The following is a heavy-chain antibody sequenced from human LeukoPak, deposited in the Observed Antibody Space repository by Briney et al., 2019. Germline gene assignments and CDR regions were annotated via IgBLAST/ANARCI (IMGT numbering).Heavy chain of an antibody. J-gene: IGHJ1*01. D-gene: IGHD4/OR15-4a*01. CDR2: ISRRSRHV. V-gene: IGHV3-21*01. CDR1: GFAFSDYS. Sequence: GGSLRLSCTASGFAFSDYSMNWVRQAPGKGLEWVSSISRRSRHVYYAGSVKGRFTISRDNAKNSLYLQMNSLRAEDMAVHFCVRDLMGSGATTAYLHHWGQGTLVTVSS. CDR3: VRDLMGSGATTAYLHH.